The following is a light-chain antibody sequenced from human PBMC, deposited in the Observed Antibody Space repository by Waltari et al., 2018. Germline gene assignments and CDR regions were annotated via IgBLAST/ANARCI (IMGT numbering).Light chain of an antibody. CDR2: GAS. V-gene: IGKV3-20*01. J-gene: IGKJ4*01. CDR1: QTVRTTY. CDR3: QQYDISPLT. Sequence: IVLTLSRGTLSLSPGERATLSCRASQTVRTTYLAWYQQKPGQAPTLLIYGASSRATGIPDRFSGSGSGTDFSLTISSLEPEDFAVYYCQQYDISPLTFGGGTKVEIK.